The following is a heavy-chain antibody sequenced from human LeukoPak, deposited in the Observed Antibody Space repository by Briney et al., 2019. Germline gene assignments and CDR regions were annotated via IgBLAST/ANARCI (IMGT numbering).Heavy chain of an antibody. J-gene: IGHJ6*03. CDR1: GFTFSSYA. D-gene: IGHD2-8*02. Sequence: GGSLRRSCAASGFTFSSYAMHWVRQAPGKGLEWVAAISYAGSNKYYADSVKGQFTISRDNSKNTLYLQMNSLRAEDTAVYYCARDLTTTGGYYMDVWGKGTTVTVSS. CDR3: ARDLTTTGGYYMDV. CDR2: ISYAGSNK. V-gene: IGHV3-30*04.